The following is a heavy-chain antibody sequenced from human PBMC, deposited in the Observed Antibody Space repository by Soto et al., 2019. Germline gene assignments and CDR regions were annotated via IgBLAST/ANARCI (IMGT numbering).Heavy chain of an antibody. D-gene: IGHD6-13*01. CDR1: GFTFSSYT. V-gene: IGHV3-21*02. CDR2: ISSGSDYI. Sequence: QLVESGGGLVRPGESLTLSCAATGFTFSSYTMNWVRQAPGQGLEWLSSISSGSDYIYYADSVKGRFTISRDNAKNSLYLQMNSLTAEDTAVYYCARRHQQQADPQWFDPLGQGTLVTVSS. CDR3: ARRHQQQADPQWFDP. J-gene: IGHJ5*02.